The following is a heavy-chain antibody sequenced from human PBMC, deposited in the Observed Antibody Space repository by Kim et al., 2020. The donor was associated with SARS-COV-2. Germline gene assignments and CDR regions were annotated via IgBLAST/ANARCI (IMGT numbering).Heavy chain of an antibody. J-gene: IGHJ4*02. V-gene: IGHV3-23*01. Sequence: GGSLRLSCSASGFTFSTYAMNWVRQAPGKGLEWVSAIGGSGHRTYYGDSVKGRFTISRDNSMNTLYLQMSSLRAEDTAIYYCAKETHTYGYRGLDYWGQGTLPTVPS. D-gene: IGHD5-18*01. CDR3: AKETHTYGYRGLDY. CDR2: IGGSGHRT. CDR1: GFTFSTYA.